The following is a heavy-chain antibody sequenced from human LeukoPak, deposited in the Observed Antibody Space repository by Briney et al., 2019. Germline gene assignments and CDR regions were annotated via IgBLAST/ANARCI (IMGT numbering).Heavy chain of an antibody. V-gene: IGHV1-69*13. Sequence: SVEVSCKASGGTFSSYAISWVRQAPGQGLEWMGGIIPILGTANYAQKFQGRVTITADESTSTAYMELSSLRSEDTAVYYCARGGPYGDYLDAFDIWGQGTMVTVSS. CDR3: ARGGPYGDYLDAFDI. CDR2: IIPILGTA. CDR1: GGTFSSYA. J-gene: IGHJ3*02. D-gene: IGHD4-17*01.